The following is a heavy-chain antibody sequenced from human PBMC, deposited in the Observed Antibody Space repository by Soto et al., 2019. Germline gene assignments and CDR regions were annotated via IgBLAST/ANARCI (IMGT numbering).Heavy chain of an antibody. D-gene: IGHD6-19*01. V-gene: IGHV1-3*01. CDR2: INAGNGNT. J-gene: IGHJ4*02. CDR3: ARGVNSGWYLRAGFDY. Sequence: QVPLVQSGAEVKKPGASVKVSCKASGYTFTSYAMHWVRQAPGQRLEWMGWINAGNGNTKYSQKFQGRVTITRDTSASTAYMELSSLRSEDTAVYYCARGVNSGWYLRAGFDYWGQGTLVTVSS. CDR1: GYTFTSYA.